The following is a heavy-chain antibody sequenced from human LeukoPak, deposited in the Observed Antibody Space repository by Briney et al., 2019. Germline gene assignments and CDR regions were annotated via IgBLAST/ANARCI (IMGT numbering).Heavy chain of an antibody. V-gene: IGHV3-21*01. D-gene: IGHD1-26*01. J-gene: IGHJ6*03. Sequence: PGGSLRLSCAASGFTFSSYSMNWVRQAPGKGLEWVSSISTTSSYIYYADSVKGRFTISRDNAKNSLYLQMNSLRAEDTAVYYCARDGGSYYPYNYYYYMDVWGKGTTVTVSS. CDR2: ISTTSSYI. CDR3: ARDGGSYYPYNYYYYMDV. CDR1: GFTFSSYS.